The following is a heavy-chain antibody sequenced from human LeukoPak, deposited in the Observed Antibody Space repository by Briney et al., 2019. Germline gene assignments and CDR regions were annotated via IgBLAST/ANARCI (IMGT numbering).Heavy chain of an antibody. V-gene: IGHV3-21*04. J-gene: IGHJ5*02. D-gene: IGHD6-13*01. Sequence: GSLRLSCAASGFTFSSYSMKWVRQAPGKGLEWVSSISSSSSYIYYADSVKGRFTISRDNAKNSLYLQMNSLRAEDTAVYYCARVRLDYSSRVNWFDPWGQGTLVTVSS. CDR2: ISSSSSYI. CDR3: ARVRLDYSSRVNWFDP. CDR1: GFTFSSYS.